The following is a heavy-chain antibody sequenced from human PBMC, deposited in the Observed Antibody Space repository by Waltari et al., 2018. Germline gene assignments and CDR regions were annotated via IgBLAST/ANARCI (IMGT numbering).Heavy chain of an antibody. D-gene: IGHD4-17*01. J-gene: IGHJ4*02. CDR2: IYHSGRT. CDR1: GYSISSGYY. CDR3: ARHEVTTGYLDY. Sequence: QVQLQESGPGLVKPSETLSLTCAVSGYSISSGYYWGWARQPPGKGLEWIGSIYHSGRTYYNPSLKSRVTISVDTSKNQFSLKLSSVTAADTAVYYCARHEVTTGYLDYWGQGTLVTVSS. V-gene: IGHV4-38-2*01.